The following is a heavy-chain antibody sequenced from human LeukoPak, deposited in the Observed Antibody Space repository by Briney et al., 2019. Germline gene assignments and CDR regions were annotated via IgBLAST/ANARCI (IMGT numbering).Heavy chain of an antibody. D-gene: IGHD1-26*01. J-gene: IGHJ4*02. CDR3: AAERGSYGVGTH. V-gene: IGHV3-11*03. CDR2: ISSSSSYT. Sequence: PGGSLRLSCAASGFTFSDYYVSWIRQAPGKGLEWVSYISSSSSYTNYADSVKGRFTISRDNAKNSLYLQMNSLRAEDTAVYYCAAERGSYGVGTHWGQGTLVTVSS. CDR1: GFTFSDYY.